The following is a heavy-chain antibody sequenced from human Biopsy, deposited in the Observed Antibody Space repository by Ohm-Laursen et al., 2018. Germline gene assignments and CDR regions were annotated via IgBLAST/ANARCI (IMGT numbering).Heavy chain of an antibody. CDR1: GFTFSSYA. CDR3: ALAAAQTVTHFGY. V-gene: IGHV3-23*01. Sequence: SLRLSCTASGFTFSSYAMTWFRQAPGKGLEWASTISGNSDIIYDTDSVKGRFTIFRDNSKNTLYLQMNSLRADDTAVYYCALAAAQTVTHFGYWGQGTLVTVSS. CDR2: ISGNSDII. J-gene: IGHJ4*02. D-gene: IGHD4-17*01.